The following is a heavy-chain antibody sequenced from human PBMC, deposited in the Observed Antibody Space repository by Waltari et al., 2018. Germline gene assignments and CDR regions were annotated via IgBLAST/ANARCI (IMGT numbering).Heavy chain of an antibody. CDR2: INPNSGGT. J-gene: IGHJ6*02. D-gene: IGHD3-10*01. Sequence: QVQLVQSGAEVKKPGASVKVSCKASGYTFTGYYMHWVRQAPGQGLEWMGWINPNSGGTNYAQKVQGWVTMTRDTSISTAYMELSRLRSDDTAVYYCARAGPKGSGSYYYYYDGMDVWGQGTTVTVSS. V-gene: IGHV1-2*04. CDR3: ARAGPKGSGSYYYYYDGMDV. CDR1: GYTFTGYY.